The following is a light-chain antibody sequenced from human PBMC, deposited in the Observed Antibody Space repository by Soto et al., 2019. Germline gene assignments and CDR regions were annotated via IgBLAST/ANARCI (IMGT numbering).Light chain of an antibody. V-gene: IGKV3-15*01. Sequence: EIVMTQSPATLSVSPGERATLSCRASQSVSSNLAWYQQKPGQAPRLLTYGASTRATGIPARFSGSGSGTEFTLTISSLQSEDFVVYYCQQYNNWPQTFGQGTKVEI. CDR2: GAS. CDR3: QQYNNWPQT. CDR1: QSVSSN. J-gene: IGKJ1*01.